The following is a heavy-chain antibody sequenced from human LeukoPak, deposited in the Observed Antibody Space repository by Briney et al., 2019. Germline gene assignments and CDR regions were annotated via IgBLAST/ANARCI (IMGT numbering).Heavy chain of an antibody. CDR3: ARDLVYSGYDS. D-gene: IGHD5-12*01. Sequence: PGGSLRLSCAASGFTFSSYAMHWVRQAPGKGLEWVAVISYDGSNKYYADSVKGRFTISRDNSKNTLYLQMNSLRAEDTAVYYCARDLVYSGYDSWGQGTLVTVSS. J-gene: IGHJ4*02. V-gene: IGHV3-30-3*01. CDR1: GFTFSSYA. CDR2: ISYDGSNK.